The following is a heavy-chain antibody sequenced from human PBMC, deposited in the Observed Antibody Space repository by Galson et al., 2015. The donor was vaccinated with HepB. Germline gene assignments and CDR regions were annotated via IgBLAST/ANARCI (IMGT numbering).Heavy chain of an antibody. Sequence: SLRLSCAASGFTFSDYYMSWIRQAPGKGLEWVSYISGSGATTYYADSVKGRFTISRDNSKNSLYLQMNSLTAEDTAVYYCARDHLERWEIPRPDHDYWGQGTLVTVSS. D-gene: IGHD1-26*01. J-gene: IGHJ4*02. CDR1: GFTFSDYY. CDR3: ARDHLERWEIPRPDHDY. CDR2: ISGSGATT. V-gene: IGHV3-11*01.